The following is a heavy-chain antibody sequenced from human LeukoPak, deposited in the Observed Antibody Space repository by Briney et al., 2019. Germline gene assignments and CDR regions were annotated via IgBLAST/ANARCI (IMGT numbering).Heavy chain of an antibody. CDR2: INPSSGGT. CDR3: ARGPSGSDY. CDR1: GYTFTGYY. D-gene: IGHD3-10*01. Sequence: ASVKVSCKVSGYTFTGYYWHWVRQAPGQVLEWMGRINPSSGGTNYAQKFQGRVTMTRDTSINTAYMDLSSLRSDDTAVYYCARGPSGSDYWGQGTLVIVSS. J-gene: IGHJ4*02. V-gene: IGHV1-2*06.